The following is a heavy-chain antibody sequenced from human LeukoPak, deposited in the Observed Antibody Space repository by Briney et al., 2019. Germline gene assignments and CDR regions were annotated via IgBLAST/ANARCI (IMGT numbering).Heavy chain of an antibody. CDR3: ARAGPIVLNNWFDP. Sequence: ASVKVSCKASGYTFTSYAMHWVRQAPGQGLEWMGWISPNSGGTNYAQKFQGRVTMTRDTSISTAYMELSRLRSDDTAVYYCARAGPIVLNNWFDPWGQGTLVTVSS. V-gene: IGHV1-2*02. J-gene: IGHJ5*02. CDR1: GYTFTSYA. CDR2: ISPNSGGT. D-gene: IGHD3-22*01.